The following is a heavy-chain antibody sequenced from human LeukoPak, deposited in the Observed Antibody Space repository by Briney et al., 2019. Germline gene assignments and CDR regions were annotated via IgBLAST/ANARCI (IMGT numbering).Heavy chain of an antibody. V-gene: IGHV3-7*03. CDR1: GFTFSSYW. J-gene: IGHJ4*02. D-gene: IGHD6-19*01. CDR2: IKQDGSEK. Sequence: PGGSLRLSCAASGFTFSSYWMSWVRQAPGKGLEWVANIKQDGSEKYYVDSVKGRFTISRDNAKNTLYLQMNSLRAEDTAVYYCAKAKEGSRSRYSSGWYFCLDYWGQGTLVTVSS. CDR3: AKAKEGSRSRYSSGWYFCLDY.